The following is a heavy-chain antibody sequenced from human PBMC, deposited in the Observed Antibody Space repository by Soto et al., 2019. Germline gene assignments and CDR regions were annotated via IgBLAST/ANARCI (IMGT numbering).Heavy chain of an antibody. CDR2: INHSRST. Sequence: PSDTLSLSCDVYGGSFSGYSWSWIRQPPGKGLEWIGEINHSRSTNYNPSLKSRVTISVDTSKNQCSLKLSSVTAADTAEYYCARGPTLYSSSWYWFDYWGQGTLVTASS. V-gene: IGHV4-34*01. CDR3: ARGPTLYSSSWYWFDY. CDR1: GGSFSGYS. D-gene: IGHD6-13*01. J-gene: IGHJ4*02.